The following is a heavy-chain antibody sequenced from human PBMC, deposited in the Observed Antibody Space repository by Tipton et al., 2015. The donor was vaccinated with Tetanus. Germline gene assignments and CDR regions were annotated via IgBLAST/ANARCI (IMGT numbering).Heavy chain of an antibody. J-gene: IGHJ4*02. CDR2: IYYSGST. CDR3: AEGRRFCSSNSCHEYYFDS. D-gene: IGHD2-2*01. Sequence: TLSLTCSVSGDSINSGDYYWSWIRQPPGKGLEWIGYIYYSGSTYYNPSLKSRVTISVDTSKNHFSLRLSSVTAAETAVYYCAEGRRFCSSNSCHEYYFDSWGRGTLVTVSS. V-gene: IGHV4-30-4*01. CDR1: GDSINSGDYY.